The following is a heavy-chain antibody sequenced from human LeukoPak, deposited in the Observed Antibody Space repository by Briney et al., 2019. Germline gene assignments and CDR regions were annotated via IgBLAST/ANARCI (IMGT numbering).Heavy chain of an antibody. V-gene: IGHV3-30-3*01. CDR3: AKDLEKSGSFAEYFQH. J-gene: IGHJ1*01. CDR1: GFTFSSSA. Sequence: PGGSLRLSCAASGFTFSSSAMHWVRQAPGKGLDWIAVISSDGSSKSYADSGKGRFTISRDNSKNTLYLQMNSLRAEDTAVYYCAKDLEKSGSFAEYFQHWGQGTLVTVSS. CDR2: ISSDGSSK. D-gene: IGHD1-26*01.